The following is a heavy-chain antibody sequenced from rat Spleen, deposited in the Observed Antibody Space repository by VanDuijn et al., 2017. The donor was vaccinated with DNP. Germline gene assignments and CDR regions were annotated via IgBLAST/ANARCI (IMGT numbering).Heavy chain of an antibody. Sequence: EVQLVESGGGLVQPGRSLKLSCEASGFTFTNYDMAWVRQAPKKGLEWVATISTSGGSTYYRDSVKGRFTISRDNAKNTLYLQMNSLRSEDMATYYCARWNSGHFDYWGQGVMVPVSA. D-gene: IGHD4-3*01. CDR3: ARWNSGHFDY. CDR1: GFTFTNYD. V-gene: IGHV5S13*01. CDR2: ISTSGGST. J-gene: IGHJ2*01.